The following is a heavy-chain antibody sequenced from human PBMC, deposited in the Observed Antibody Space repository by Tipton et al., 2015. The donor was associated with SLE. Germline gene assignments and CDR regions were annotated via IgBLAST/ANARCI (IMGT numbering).Heavy chain of an antibody. CDR3: AGQLSYYYGMDV. CDR1: GFTFGSYT. V-gene: IGHV3-23*01. D-gene: IGHD6-13*01. J-gene: IGHJ6*02. CDR2: ISHRDDVT. Sequence: SLRLSCAASGFTFGSYTMIWVRQAPGKGLEWVSGISHRDDVTWYADSVRGRFTISRDNSKNTLYLQMNSLRAEDTAVYYCAGQLSYYYGMDVWGQGTTVTVSS.